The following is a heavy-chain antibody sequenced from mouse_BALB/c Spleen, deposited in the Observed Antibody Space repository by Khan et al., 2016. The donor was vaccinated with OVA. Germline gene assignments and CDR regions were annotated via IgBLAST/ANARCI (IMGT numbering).Heavy chain of an antibody. CDR3: TNGNYGWFAY. CDR2: ISRAATYT. Sequence: EVELVESGGGLVEPGGSMKLSCAASGFTFSSFVMSWVRQTPEKRLEWVATISRAATYTYYPDSVKGRFTISRDNAKHTLYLRMNSLRSDDTAIYYCTNGNYGWFAYRGQGTLVTVST. J-gene: IGHJ3*01. CDR1: GFTFSSFV. D-gene: IGHD2-1*01. V-gene: IGHV5-9-1*01.